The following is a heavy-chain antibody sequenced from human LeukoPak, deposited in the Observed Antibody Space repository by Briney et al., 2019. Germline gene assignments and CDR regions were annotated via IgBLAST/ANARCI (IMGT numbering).Heavy chain of an antibody. CDR1: GFTFDDYA. CDR3: AKDVEYSSSPNFDY. J-gene: IGHJ4*02. D-gene: IGHD6-6*01. CDR2: ISWNSGSI. V-gene: IGHV3-9*01. Sequence: GRSLRPSCAASGFTFDDYAMHWVRQAPGKGLEWVSGISWNSGSIGYADSVKGRFTISRDNAKNSLYLQMNSLRAEDTALYYCAKDVEYSSSPNFDYWGQGTLVTVSS.